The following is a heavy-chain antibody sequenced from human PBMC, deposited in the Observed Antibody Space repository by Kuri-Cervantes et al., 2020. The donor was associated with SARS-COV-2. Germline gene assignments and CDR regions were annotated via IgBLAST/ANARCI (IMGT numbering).Heavy chain of an antibody. Sequence: GESLTLSCAASGFTFSIHSINWVRPAPGDGLEWVSSISSSSSYIYYADSVKGRSTNSRDNVKNSLYLQMNSLRAEDTAAYYCARAPDIVVVPAAIDRRIYYYGMDVWGQGTMVTGSS. D-gene: IGHD2-2*01. CDR2: ISSSSSYI. CDR3: ARAPDIVVVPAAIDRRIYYYGMDV. J-gene: IGHJ6*02. CDR1: GFTFSIHS. V-gene: IGHV3-21*01.